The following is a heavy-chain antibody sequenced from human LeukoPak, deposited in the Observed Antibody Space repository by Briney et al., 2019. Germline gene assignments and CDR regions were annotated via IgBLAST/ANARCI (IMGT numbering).Heavy chain of an antibody. CDR1: GGTFSSYA. J-gene: IGHJ4*02. Sequence: SVKVSCKASGGTFSSYAISWVRQAPGQGLEWMGGIIPIFGTANYAQKFQGRVTVTRDTSTSTVHMELSGLRSEDTAVYYCAREQEGFDYWGQGTLVTVSS. V-gene: IGHV1-69*05. CDR2: IIPIFGTA. CDR3: AREQEGFDY.